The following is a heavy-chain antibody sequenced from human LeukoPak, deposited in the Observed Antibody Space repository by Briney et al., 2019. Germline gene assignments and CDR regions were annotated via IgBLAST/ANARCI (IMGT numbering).Heavy chain of an antibody. CDR1: GGSFSGYY. J-gene: IGHJ4*02. CDR2: INHSGST. Sequence: SETLSLTCAVYGGSFSGYYWSWIRQPSGKGLEWIGEINHSGSTNYNPSLKSRVTISVDTSKNQFSLKLSSVTAADTAVYYCARGIPVFDYWGQGTLVTVSS. V-gene: IGHV4-34*01. CDR3: ARGIPVFDY. D-gene: IGHD2-2*01.